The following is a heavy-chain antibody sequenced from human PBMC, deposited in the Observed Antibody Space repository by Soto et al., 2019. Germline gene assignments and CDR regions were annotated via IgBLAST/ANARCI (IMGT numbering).Heavy chain of an antibody. V-gene: IGHV4-31*03. J-gene: IGHJ4*02. CDR2: ICYSGGT. CDR1: GGTISSAGYY. D-gene: IGHD4-17*01. Sequence: QLQLQESGPGLVKPSQTLSLTCTVSGGTISSAGYYWSWIRQHPGKGLEWIGYICYSGGTYYNPSLKSRLTISVDTSKNQFSLKLSSVTAADTAVYHCARATRGRYGDFVGFDYWGQGTLVTVSS. CDR3: ARATRGRYGDFVGFDY.